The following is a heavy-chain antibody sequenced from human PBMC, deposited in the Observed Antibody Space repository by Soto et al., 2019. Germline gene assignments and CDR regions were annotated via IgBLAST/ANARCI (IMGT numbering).Heavy chain of an antibody. CDR3: AKVYGDGYMGFGS. V-gene: IGHV3-23*01. CDR2: ISGGGGNT. Sequence: EVQLLESGGGLVQPGGSLRLSCAASGFTFNTYAMSWVRQAPGKGLEWVSAISGGGGNTYTGDAVKGRFDVSRENSKNTLYLQMNIPRVEDTAVYYCAKVYGDGYMGFGSWGPGTLVTVSS. CDR1: GFTFNTYA. J-gene: IGHJ5*02. D-gene: IGHD6-25*01.